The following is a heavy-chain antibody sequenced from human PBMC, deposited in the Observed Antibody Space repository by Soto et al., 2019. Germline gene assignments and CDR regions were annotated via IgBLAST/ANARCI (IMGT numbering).Heavy chain of an antibody. CDR1: GFTFSTYS. V-gene: IGHV3-48*02. CDR3: ARLYSTSSVERWFDP. D-gene: IGHD2-2*01. Sequence: GGSLRLSCAASGFTFSTYSMNWVRQAPGKGLEWLSYISSSSNIIHYADSVRGRFTIPRDNAENSLYLQMNSLRDEDTAVYFCARLYSTSSVERWFDPWGQGTLVTVSS. CDR2: ISSSSNII. J-gene: IGHJ5*02.